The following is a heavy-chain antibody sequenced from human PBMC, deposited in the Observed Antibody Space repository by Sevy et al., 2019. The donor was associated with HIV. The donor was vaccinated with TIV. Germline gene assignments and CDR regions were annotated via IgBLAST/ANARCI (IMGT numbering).Heavy chain of an antibody. D-gene: IGHD4-4*01. CDR2: IKSETDGGAA. Sequence: GGSLRLSCAASGITFSSAWMSWVRLLPGEGLEWFGGIKSETDGGAADSAAAVKGRFTISRDDSKATLYLQLNSLKTEYTAVYYCTTDLGFYSSKWGQGTLVTVSS. CDR1: GITFSSAW. J-gene: IGHJ4*02. V-gene: IGHV3-15*01. CDR3: TTDLGFYSSK.